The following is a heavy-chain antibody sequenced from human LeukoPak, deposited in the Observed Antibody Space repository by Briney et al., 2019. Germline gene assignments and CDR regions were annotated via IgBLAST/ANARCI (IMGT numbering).Heavy chain of an antibody. D-gene: IGHD3-22*01. CDR1: GFTFNNAW. CDR2: IKTKTDGGTT. CDR3: TTGQGVDYDSSGYSALDY. Sequence: GGSLRLSCAGSGFTFNNAWMSWVRQAPGEGLEWVGRIKTKTDGGTTDYAAPVKGRFTISRDDSKNTLYLQMNSLKTEDTAVYYCTTGQGVDYDSSGYSALDYWGQGTLVTVSS. V-gene: IGHV3-15*01. J-gene: IGHJ4*02.